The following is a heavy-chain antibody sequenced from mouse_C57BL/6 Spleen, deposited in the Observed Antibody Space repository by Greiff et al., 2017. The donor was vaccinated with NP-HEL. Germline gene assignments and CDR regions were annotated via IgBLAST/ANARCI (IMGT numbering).Heavy chain of an antibody. CDR3: ARYYGSSYDY. J-gene: IGHJ2*01. CDR2: IYPGSGST. CDR1: GYTFTSYW. D-gene: IGHD1-1*01. Sequence: QVQLKESGAELVKPGASVKMSCKASGYTFTSYWITWVKQRPGQGLEWIGDIYPGSGSTNYNEKFKSKATLTVDTSSSTAYMQLSSLTSEDSAVYYCARYYGSSYDYWGQGTTLTVSS. V-gene: IGHV1-55*01.